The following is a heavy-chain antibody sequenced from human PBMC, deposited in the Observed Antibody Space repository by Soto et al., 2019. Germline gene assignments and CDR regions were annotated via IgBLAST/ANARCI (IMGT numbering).Heavy chain of an antibody. Sequence: QVQLQESGPGLVKPSGTLSLTCAVSGGSISSSNWWSWVRQPPGKGLEWIGEMYHSGSTNHNPSRKSPVTISVDKSKNQFSLELSSVTAAATAVYYCARAHCSGGSCYSVQHWFDPWGQGTLVTVSS. CDR2: MYHSGST. CDR3: ARAHCSGGSCYSVQHWFDP. CDR1: GGSISSSNW. V-gene: IGHV4-4*02. D-gene: IGHD2-15*01. J-gene: IGHJ5*02.